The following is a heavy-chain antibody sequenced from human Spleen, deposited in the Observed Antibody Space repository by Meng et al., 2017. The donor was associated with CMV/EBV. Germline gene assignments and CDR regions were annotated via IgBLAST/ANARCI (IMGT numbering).Heavy chain of an antibody. CDR2: INPKSGDT. J-gene: IGHJ6*02. D-gene: IGHD1-14*01. Sequence: ASVKVSCKASGYTFTSYDINWVRQAPGQGLEWMGWINPKSGDTKYTQNFQGRVTMTRDTSISTAYMELSSLRSEDTAVYYCARDVRNGMDVWGQGTTVTVSS. CDR3: ARDVRNGMDV. CDR1: GYTFTSYD. V-gene: IGHV1-2*02.